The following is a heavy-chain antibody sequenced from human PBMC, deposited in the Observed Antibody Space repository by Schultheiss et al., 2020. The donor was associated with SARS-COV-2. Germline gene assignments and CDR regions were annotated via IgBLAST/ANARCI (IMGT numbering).Heavy chain of an antibody. CDR2: ISSDGTVT. Sequence: AGSLRLSCDVSGFTFSSYWMHWVRQVPGKGLVWVARISSDGTVTSYADSVKGRFTTSRDNAKNTVYLQMNSLRVEDTAIYFCARGVHGLDVWGQGTTVTVSS. CDR3: ARGVHGLDV. V-gene: IGHV3-74*01. CDR1: GFTFSSYW. J-gene: IGHJ6*02.